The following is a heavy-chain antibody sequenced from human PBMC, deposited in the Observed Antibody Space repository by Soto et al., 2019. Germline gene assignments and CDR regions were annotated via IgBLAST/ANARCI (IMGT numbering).Heavy chain of an antibody. Sequence: QVQLVESGGGVVQPGRYLRLSCAASGFTFSSYGMHWVRQAPGKGLEWVAVISYDGSNKYYADSVKGRFTISRDNSKNTLYLQMNSLRAEDTAVYYCAKGGVSLGLFDYWGQGTLVTVSS. CDR1: GFTFSSYG. D-gene: IGHD6-25*01. J-gene: IGHJ4*02. CDR2: ISYDGSNK. V-gene: IGHV3-30*18. CDR3: AKGGVSLGLFDY.